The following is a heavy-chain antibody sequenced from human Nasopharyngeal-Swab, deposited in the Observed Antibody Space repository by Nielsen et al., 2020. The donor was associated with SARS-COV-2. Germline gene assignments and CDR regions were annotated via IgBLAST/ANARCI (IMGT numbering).Heavy chain of an antibody. CDR1: GFNVSSNY. J-gene: IGHJ4*02. CDR3: ARGQLERPLYFDY. Sequence: GESLKISWAASGFNVSSNYMSWVRQAPGKGLEWVSVIYSGGSTKYADSVKGRFTISRHNSKNTLYLQMNSLRAEDTAVYYCARGQLERPLYFDYWGQGTLVTVSS. V-gene: IGHV3-53*04. D-gene: IGHD1-1*01. CDR2: IYSGGST.